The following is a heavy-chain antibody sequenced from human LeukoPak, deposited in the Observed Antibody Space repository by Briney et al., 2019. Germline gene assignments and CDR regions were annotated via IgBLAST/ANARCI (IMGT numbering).Heavy chain of an antibody. CDR1: GYTFTDYY. V-gene: IGHV1-2*02. D-gene: IGHD1-26*01. CDR3: AREGPIVGATHLVDY. J-gene: IGHJ4*02. Sequence: ASVKVSCEAYGYTFTDYYMHWVRQAPGQGLEWMGWINPNSGGTNYAQKFQGRVTMTRDTSISTAYMELSRLRSDDTAVYYCAREGPIVGATHLVDYWGQGTLVTVSS. CDR2: INPNSGGT.